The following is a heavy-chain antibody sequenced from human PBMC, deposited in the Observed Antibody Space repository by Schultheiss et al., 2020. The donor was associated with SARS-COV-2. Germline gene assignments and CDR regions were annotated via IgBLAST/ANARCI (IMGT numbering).Heavy chain of an antibody. D-gene: IGHD7-27*01. J-gene: IGHJ4*02. CDR2: IYSSGST. CDR3: AREEGLGYYFDY. Sequence: SQTLSLTCAVSGYSISSGYYWGWIRQPAGKGLEWIGRIYSSGSTNYNPSLKSRVTISIGTSKTQFSLKLSSVTAADTAVYYCAREEGLGYYFDYWGQGTLVTVSS. CDR1: GYSISSGYY. V-gene: IGHV4-61*02.